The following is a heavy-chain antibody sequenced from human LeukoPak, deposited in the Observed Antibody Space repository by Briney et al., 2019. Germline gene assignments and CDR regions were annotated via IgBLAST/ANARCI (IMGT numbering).Heavy chain of an antibody. CDR3: ARQIADAFDI. CDR2: TYYSGST. D-gene: IGHD2-21*01. Sequence: SETLSLTCTVSGGSISSYYWSWIRQPPGKGLEWIGYTYYSGSTNYNPSLKSRVTIPVDTSKNQFSLKLSSVTAADTAVYYCARQIADAFDIWGQGTMVTVSS. V-gene: IGHV4-59*08. J-gene: IGHJ3*02. CDR1: GGSISSYY.